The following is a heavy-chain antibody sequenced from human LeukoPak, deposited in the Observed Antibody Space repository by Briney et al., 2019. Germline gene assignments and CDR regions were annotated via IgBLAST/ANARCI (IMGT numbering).Heavy chain of an antibody. Sequence: GGSLRLSCAASGFTFSTYGMHWVRQAPGKGLEWVAVIWYDGSDKYYADSVKGRFTISRDNSKNTLYLQMNSLRAEDTAVYYCARDSIRDGYNPDYFDYWGQGTLVTVSS. CDR1: GFTFSTYG. CDR3: ARDSIRDGYNPDYFDY. D-gene: IGHD5-24*01. J-gene: IGHJ4*02. CDR2: IWYDGSDK. V-gene: IGHV3-33*01.